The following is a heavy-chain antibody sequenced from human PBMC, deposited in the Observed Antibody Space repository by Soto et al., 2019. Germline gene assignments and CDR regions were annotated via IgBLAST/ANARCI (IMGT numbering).Heavy chain of an antibody. CDR2: ISGSGGST. V-gene: IGHV3-23*01. D-gene: IGHD1-7*01. CDR1: GFTFSSYA. CDR3: AKDGDLELHLYFDY. Sequence: EVQLLESGGGLVQPGGSLRLSCAASGFTFSSYAMSWVRQAPGKGLEWVSAISGSGGSTYYADSVKGWFTISRDNSKNTLYLQMNSLRAEDKAVYYCAKDGDLELHLYFDYWGQGTLVTVSS. J-gene: IGHJ4*02.